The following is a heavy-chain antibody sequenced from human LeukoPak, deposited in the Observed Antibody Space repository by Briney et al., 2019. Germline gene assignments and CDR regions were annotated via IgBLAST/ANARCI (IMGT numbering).Heavy chain of an antibody. CDR2: ISSSGSTI. Sequence: PGGSLRLSCAASGFTFSDYYMGWIRQAPGKGLEWVSYISSSGSTIYYADSVKGRFTISRDNAKNSLYLQMNSLRAEDTAVYYCASSGYYVRGAFDIWGQGTMVTVSS. CDR1: GFTFSDYY. J-gene: IGHJ3*02. D-gene: IGHD3-22*01. CDR3: ASSGYYVRGAFDI. V-gene: IGHV3-11*01.